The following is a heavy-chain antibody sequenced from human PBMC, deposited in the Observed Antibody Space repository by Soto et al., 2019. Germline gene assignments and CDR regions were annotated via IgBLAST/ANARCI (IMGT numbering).Heavy chain of an antibody. CDR3: ARAIVVVTAIPPRAFDI. CDR2: TYSNGF. J-gene: IGHJ3*02. Sequence: LSLSCTVSGGSISSRRYHWGWIRQPPGKGLEWVGRTYSNGFFSNASLKSRVTISVDTSKNQFSLKLSSVTAADTAVYYCARAIVVVTAIPPRAFDIWGQGTMVPVSS. D-gene: IGHD2-21*02. CDR1: GGSISSRRYH. V-gene: IGHV4-39*07.